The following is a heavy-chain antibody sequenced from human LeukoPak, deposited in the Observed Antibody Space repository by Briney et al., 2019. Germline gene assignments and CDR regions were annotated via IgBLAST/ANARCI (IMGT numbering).Heavy chain of an antibody. D-gene: IGHD3-10*01. Sequence: SETLSLTCTVSGGSISSYYWSWIRQPPGKGLEWIGYIYYSGSTNYNPSLKSRVTISVDTSKNQFSLKLSSVTAADTAVYYCARVQYGSGSLDYWGQGTLVTASS. V-gene: IGHV4-59*01. CDR1: GGSISSYY. J-gene: IGHJ4*02. CDR3: ARVQYGSGSLDY. CDR2: IYYSGST.